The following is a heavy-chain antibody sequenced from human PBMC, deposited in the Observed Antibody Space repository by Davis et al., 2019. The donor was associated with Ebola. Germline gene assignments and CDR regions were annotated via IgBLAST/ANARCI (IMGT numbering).Heavy chain of an antibody. V-gene: IGHV4-34*01. Sequence: SETLSLTCAVYGGSFSGYYWSWIRQPPGKGLEWIGEINHSGSTNYNPSLKSRVTIPVDTSKNQFSLKLSSVTAADTAVYYCARGYDFWSGYQPFDYWGQGTLVTVSS. D-gene: IGHD3-3*01. J-gene: IGHJ4*02. CDR1: GGSFSGYY. CDR3: ARGYDFWSGYQPFDY. CDR2: INHSGST.